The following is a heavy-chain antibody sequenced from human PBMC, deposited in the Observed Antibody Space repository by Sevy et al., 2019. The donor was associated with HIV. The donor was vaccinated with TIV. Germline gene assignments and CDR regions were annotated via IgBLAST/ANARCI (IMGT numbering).Heavy chain of an antibody. CDR3: VRDSSGLS. V-gene: IGHV3-21*01. CDR1: GFTFSSYG. D-gene: IGHD6-19*01. Sequence: GGSLRLSCAASGFTFSSYGMHWVRQAPGKGLEWVSLISRNSTYIYYSDSVKGRFTISRDNAENSLFLQMNSLRAEDTAVYYCVRDSSGLSWGQGTLVTVSS. J-gene: IGHJ4*02. CDR2: ISRNSTYI.